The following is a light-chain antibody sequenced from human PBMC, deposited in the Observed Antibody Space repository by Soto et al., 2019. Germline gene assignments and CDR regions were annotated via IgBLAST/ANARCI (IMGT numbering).Light chain of an antibody. CDR1: GGDVGGYNY. Sequence: QSALTQPPSASGSPGQSVTISCTGTGGDVGGYNYVSWYQQHPGKVPRLIIYDVNKRPSGVPDRFSGSKSDNTPSLTVSGLQAEDEADYYCSSYAGFNNYVFGTGTKLTVL. CDR2: DVN. J-gene: IGLJ1*01. CDR3: SSYAGFNNYV. V-gene: IGLV2-8*01.